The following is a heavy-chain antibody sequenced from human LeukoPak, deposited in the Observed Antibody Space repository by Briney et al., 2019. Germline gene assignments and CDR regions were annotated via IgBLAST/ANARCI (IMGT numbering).Heavy chain of an antibody. D-gene: IGHD3-16*01. V-gene: IGHV4-39*07. Sequence: SETLSLTCTVSGGSISSRSYYWGWIRQPPGKGLEWIGTINYSGSTYYNPSLKSRVTISVDTSKNQFSLKLSSVTAADTAVYYCARETSQKGAHYMDVWGKGTTVTISS. CDR2: INYSGST. J-gene: IGHJ6*03. CDR1: GGSISSRSYY. CDR3: ARETSQKGAHYMDV.